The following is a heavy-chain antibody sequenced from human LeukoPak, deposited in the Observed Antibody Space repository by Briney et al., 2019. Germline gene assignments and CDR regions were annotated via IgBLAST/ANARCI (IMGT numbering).Heavy chain of an antibody. V-gene: IGHV3-33*01. D-gene: IGHD6-6*01. CDR2: IWYDGSNK. CDR1: GFTFSSSG. J-gene: IGHJ4*02. Sequence: GRSLRLSCAASGFTFSSSGMHWVRQAPGKGLEWVAVIWYDGSNKYYADSVKGRFTITRDNSKNTLYLHMNSLRAEDTAVYYCARGLEYSCSSAFDYWGQGTLVTVSS. CDR3: ARGLEYSCSSAFDY.